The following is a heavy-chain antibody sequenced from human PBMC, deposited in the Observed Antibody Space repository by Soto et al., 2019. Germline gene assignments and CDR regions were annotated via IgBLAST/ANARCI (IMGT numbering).Heavy chain of an antibody. CDR1: GFTFSSYA. D-gene: IGHD6-6*01. V-gene: IGHV3-23*01. CDR2: FTSGGAT. J-gene: IGHJ4*02. CDR3: AKSLGISSSRTYDG. Sequence: EVQLLESGGDLIQPGGSLRLCCAASGFTFSSYAMSWLRQAPGRGLEWVSAFTSGGATFYADSVKGRFTIYRDSSKNTLFVQMIILGAEDPAIYYWAKSLGISSSRTYDGGGQGTLVTVCS.